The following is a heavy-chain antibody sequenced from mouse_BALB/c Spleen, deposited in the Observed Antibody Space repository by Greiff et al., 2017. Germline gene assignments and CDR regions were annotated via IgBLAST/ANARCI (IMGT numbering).Heavy chain of an antibody. V-gene: IGHV1-7*01. Sequence: QVQLKQSGAELAKPGASVKMSCKASGYTFTSYWMHWVKQRPGQGLEWIGYINPSTGYTEYNQKFKDKATLTADKSSSTAYMQLSSLTSEDSAVYYCARENYYGSSHWYFDVWGAGTTVTVSS. CDR2: INPSTGYT. J-gene: IGHJ1*01. CDR3: ARENYYGSSHWYFDV. D-gene: IGHD1-1*01. CDR1: GYTFTSYW.